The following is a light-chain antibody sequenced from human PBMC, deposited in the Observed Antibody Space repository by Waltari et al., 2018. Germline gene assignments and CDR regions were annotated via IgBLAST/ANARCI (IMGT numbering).Light chain of an antibody. CDR1: HSISRY. Sequence: IMLTQSPGTLSLSPGERATLSCRASHSISRYFAWYQQKPGQAPRLLIYGASTRATGIPDRFSGSGSGTDFSLTISGLEPEDSAVYYCQHHFRLPATFGQGTKVEIK. V-gene: IGKV3-20*01. CDR2: GAS. J-gene: IGKJ1*01. CDR3: QHHFRLPAT.